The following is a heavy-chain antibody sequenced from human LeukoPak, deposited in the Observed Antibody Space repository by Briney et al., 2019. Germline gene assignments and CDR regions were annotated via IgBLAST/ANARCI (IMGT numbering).Heavy chain of an antibody. CDR2: INPNSGGT. J-gene: IGHJ3*02. CDR3: ARDRRMITFGGVIFSI. V-gene: IGHV1-2*02. Sequence: RASVKVSCKASGYTFTGYYMHWVRQAPGQGLEWMGWINPNSGGTNYAQKFQGRVTMTRDTSTSTVYMELSSLRSEDTAVYYCARDRRMITFGGVIFSIWGQGTMVTVSS. CDR1: GYTFTGYY. D-gene: IGHD3-16*02.